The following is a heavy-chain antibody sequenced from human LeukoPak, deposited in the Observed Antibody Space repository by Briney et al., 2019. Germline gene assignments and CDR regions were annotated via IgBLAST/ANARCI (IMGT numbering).Heavy chain of an antibody. D-gene: IGHD3-22*01. V-gene: IGHV3-23*01. J-gene: IGHJ4*02. CDR3: AKDLTLSYYDSSGYTDY. Sequence: PGGSLRLSCAASGFTFSSYAMSWVRQAPGKGLEWVSAISGSGGSTYYADSVKGRFTISRDNSKNTLYLQMNSLRAEDTAVYYCAKDLTLSYYDSSGYTDYWGQGTLVTVSS. CDR2: ISGSGGST. CDR1: GFTFSSYA.